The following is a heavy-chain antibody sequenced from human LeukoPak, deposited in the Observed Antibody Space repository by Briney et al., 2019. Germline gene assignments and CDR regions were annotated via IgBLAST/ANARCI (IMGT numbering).Heavy chain of an antibody. V-gene: IGHV3-21*04. CDR1: GFTFSSYS. D-gene: IGHD1-26*01. CDR3: AKDMELAS. CDR2: ISSSSSYI. J-gene: IGHJ5*02. Sequence: GGSLRLSCAASGFTFSSYSMNWVRQAPGKGLEWVSSISSSSSYIYYADSVKGRFTISRDNSKNTLYLQMNNLRGEDTAEYYCAKDMELASWGQGTLVTVSS.